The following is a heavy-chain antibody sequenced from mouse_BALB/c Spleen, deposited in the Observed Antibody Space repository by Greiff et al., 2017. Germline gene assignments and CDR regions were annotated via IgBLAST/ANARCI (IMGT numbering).Heavy chain of an antibody. V-gene: IGHV5-17*02. Sequence: EVQVVESGGGLVQPGGSRKLSCAASGFTFSSFGMHWVRQAPEKGLEWVAYISSGSSTIYYADTVKGRFTISRDNPKNTLFLQMTSLRSEDTAMYYCAREGYGNYVGFDYWGQGTTLTVSS. D-gene: IGHD2-10*02. CDR1: GFTFSSFG. J-gene: IGHJ2*01. CDR3: AREGYGNYVGFDY. CDR2: ISSGSSTI.